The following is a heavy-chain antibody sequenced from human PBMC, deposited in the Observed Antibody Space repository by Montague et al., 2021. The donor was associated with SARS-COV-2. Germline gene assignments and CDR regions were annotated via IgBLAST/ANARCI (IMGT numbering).Heavy chain of an antibody. J-gene: IGHJ6*02. V-gene: IGHV4-39*01. Sequence: SETLSLTCTVSGGSISSSSYYWGWIRQPPGKGLEWIGSIYYSGSTYYNPSLKSRVTISVDTSKNQFSLKLSSVTAADTAVYYCARSGWEQLVRARYDYYYGMDVWGQGTTVTVSS. CDR3: ARSGWEQLVRARYDYYYGMDV. D-gene: IGHD6-6*01. CDR1: GGSISSSSYY. CDR2: IYYSGST.